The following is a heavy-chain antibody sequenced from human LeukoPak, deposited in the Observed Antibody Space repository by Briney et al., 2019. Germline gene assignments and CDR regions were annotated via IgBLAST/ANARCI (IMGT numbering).Heavy chain of an antibody. J-gene: IGHJ6*02. D-gene: IGHD3-3*01. CDR2: ISGRGGST. CDR3: AKDFWCYDFWSGYCPGGMDV. Sequence: GGSLRLSCAASGFTFSSYAMSWVRQAPGKGLECGSAISGRGGSTYYADSVKGRFTISRDNSKNTLYLQMNSLRAEDTAVYYCAKDFWCYDFWSGYCPGGMDVWGQGTTVTVSS. CDR1: GFTFSSYA. V-gene: IGHV3-23*01.